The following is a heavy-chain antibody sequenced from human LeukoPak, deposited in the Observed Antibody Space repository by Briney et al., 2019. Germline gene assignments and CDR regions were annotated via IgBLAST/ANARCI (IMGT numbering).Heavy chain of an antibody. Sequence: GESLKISCEGSGYTFTNYWIGWVRQMPGKGLELMGIVYPGNSDTRYSPSFQGQVTISADKSISTAYLQWNTLKASDTAMYYCAKRSSSRHIDNWGQGTLVTVSS. D-gene: IGHD6-6*01. CDR1: GYTFTNYW. CDR2: VYPGNSDT. CDR3: AKRSSSRHIDN. J-gene: IGHJ4*02. V-gene: IGHV5-51*01.